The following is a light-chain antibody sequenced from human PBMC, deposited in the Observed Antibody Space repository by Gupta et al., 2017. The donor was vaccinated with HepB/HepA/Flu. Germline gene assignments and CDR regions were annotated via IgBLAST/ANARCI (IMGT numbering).Light chain of an antibody. V-gene: IGLV1-47*02. J-gene: IGLJ2*01. Sequence: QSVLTQSPSTSGTPGQRVTISCSGSSSNIGTNSISWYQQLPGTAPKLLICTNNQRPSGVPDRFSGSKSGTSASLAISGLRSEDEANYYCAAWDDSLSGQVFGGGTKLTVL. CDR2: TNN. CDR3: AAWDDSLSGQV. CDR1: SSNIGTNS.